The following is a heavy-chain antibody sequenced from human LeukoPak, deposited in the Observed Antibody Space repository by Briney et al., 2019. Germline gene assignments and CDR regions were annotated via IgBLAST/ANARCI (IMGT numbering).Heavy chain of an antibody. D-gene: IGHD3-10*01. J-gene: IGHJ4*02. Sequence: PGGSLRLSCAASGFTFSDYYMSWIRQAPGKGLEWVSAISGSGGSTYYADSVKGRFTISRDNSKNTLYLQMNSLRAEDTAVYYCAKDKASYGSGSYFFFDYWGQGTLVTVSS. CDR1: GFTFSDYY. V-gene: IGHV3-23*01. CDR2: ISGSGGST. CDR3: AKDKASYGSGSYFFFDY.